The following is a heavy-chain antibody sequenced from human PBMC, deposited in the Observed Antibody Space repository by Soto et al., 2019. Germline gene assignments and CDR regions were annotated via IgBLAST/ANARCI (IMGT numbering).Heavy chain of an antibody. V-gene: IGHV3-23*01. Sequence: VQLLESGGGLVQPGGSLRLSCAASGFTFSSYAMSWVRQAPGKGLEWVSAISGSGGSTYYADSVKGRFTISRDNSKNTLYLQMNSLRAEDTAVYYCAKGGYYYGSGTEYYFDYWGQGTLVTVSS. CDR1: GFTFSSYA. CDR2: ISGSGGST. D-gene: IGHD3-10*01. J-gene: IGHJ4*02. CDR3: AKGGYYYGSGTEYYFDY.